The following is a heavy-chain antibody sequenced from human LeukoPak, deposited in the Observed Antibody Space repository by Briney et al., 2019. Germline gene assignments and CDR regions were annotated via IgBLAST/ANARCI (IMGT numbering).Heavy chain of an antibody. D-gene: IGHD7-27*01. CDR1: GVSITSSTYD. Sequence: SETLSLTCAVSGVSITSSTYDWGWVGQPPGKGLEWIGNVFYNGNTKYNPSLKSRGTISRDTSKNQFSLRLTSVTAADTAVYYCARDRSPLGFDYWGQGILVTVSS. J-gene: IGHJ4*02. V-gene: IGHV4-39*07. CDR2: VFYNGNT. CDR3: ARDRSPLGFDY.